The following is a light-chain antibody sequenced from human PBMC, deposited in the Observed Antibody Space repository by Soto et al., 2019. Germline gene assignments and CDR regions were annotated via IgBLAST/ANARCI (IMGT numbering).Light chain of an antibody. CDR3: QQYNNWWT. CDR1: QSVSSS. CDR2: GAS. J-gene: IGKJ1*01. V-gene: IGKV3-15*01. Sequence: EIVMTQSPATLSVSPGERATLSCRASQSVSSSLAWYQKKPGQAPRLLIYGASTRAPGIPDRFSGSGSGTEFTLTISSLQSEDFAGYYCQQYNNWWTVGQGTRVEIK.